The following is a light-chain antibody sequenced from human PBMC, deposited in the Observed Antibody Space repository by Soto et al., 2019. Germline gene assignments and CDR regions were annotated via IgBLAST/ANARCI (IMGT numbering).Light chain of an antibody. V-gene: IGKV1-9*01. Sequence: IQLTQSPSSLSASVGHRVTITCRASQGINKFLAWLQLKPGKAPNLLIFSASTLQSAVPSRFSGGGSGTDFTLAISGLQPEDFATYYCQQLKTYPYTFGQGTKLEIK. CDR1: QGINKF. CDR3: QQLKTYPYT. CDR2: SAS. J-gene: IGKJ2*01.